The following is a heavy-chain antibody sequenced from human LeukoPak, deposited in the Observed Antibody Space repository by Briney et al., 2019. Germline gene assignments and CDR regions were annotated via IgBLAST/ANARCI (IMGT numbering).Heavy chain of an antibody. CDR2: IYHSGST. CDR1: GGSISSTNW. Sequence: PSETLSLTCAVSGGSISSTNWWSWVRPPPGKGLEWIGEIYHSGSTNYNPSLKSRVTISVDKSKNQFSLRLSSVTAADTAVYYCAKKYYYDSRPLDYWGQGTLVTVSS. CDR3: AKKYYYDSRPLDY. D-gene: IGHD3-22*01. V-gene: IGHV4-4*02. J-gene: IGHJ4*02.